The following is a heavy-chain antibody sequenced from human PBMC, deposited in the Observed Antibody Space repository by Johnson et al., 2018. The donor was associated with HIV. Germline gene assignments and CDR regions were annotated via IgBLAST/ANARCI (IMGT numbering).Heavy chain of an antibody. D-gene: IGHD3-10*01. CDR1: GFTFSSYA. Sequence: VQLVESGGGLVQPGGSLRLSCAASGFTFSSYAMHWVRQAPGKGLEYVSAISSNGGSTYYANSVKARFTISSDNSKNTLYLQMGSLRAEDMSVYYCSRGRGLAFDIWGQGTMVTVSS. CDR3: SRGRGLAFDI. J-gene: IGHJ3*02. CDR2: ISSNGGST. V-gene: IGHV3-64*01.